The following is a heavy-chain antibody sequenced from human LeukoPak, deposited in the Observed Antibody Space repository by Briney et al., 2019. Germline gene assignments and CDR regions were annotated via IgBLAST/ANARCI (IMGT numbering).Heavy chain of an antibody. J-gene: IGHJ5*02. CDR3: ARELVVVPAVSNWFDP. V-gene: IGHV1-2*06. CDR2: INPNSGGT. Sequence: GASVKVSCKASGYTFTGYYMHWVRQAPGQGLEWMGRINPNSGGTNYAQKFQGRVTMTRDTSISTAYMELSRLRSDDTAVYYCARELVVVPAVSNWFDPWGQGTLVTVSS. D-gene: IGHD2-2*01. CDR1: GYTFTGYY.